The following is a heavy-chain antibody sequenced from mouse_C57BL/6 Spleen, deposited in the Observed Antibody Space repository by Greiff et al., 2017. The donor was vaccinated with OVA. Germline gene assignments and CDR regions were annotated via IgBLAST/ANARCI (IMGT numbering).Heavy chain of an antibody. V-gene: IGHV1-82*01. J-gene: IGHJ4*01. Sequence: VQRVESGPELVKPGASVKISCKASGYAFSSSWMNWVKQRPGKGLEWIGRIYPGDGDTNYNGKFKGKATLTADKSSSTAYMQLSSLTSEDSAVYFCARIYYGNPGEYYYAMDYWGQGTSVTVSS. CDR2: IYPGDGDT. CDR3: ARIYYGNPGEYYYAMDY. CDR1: GYAFSSSW. D-gene: IGHD2-1*01.